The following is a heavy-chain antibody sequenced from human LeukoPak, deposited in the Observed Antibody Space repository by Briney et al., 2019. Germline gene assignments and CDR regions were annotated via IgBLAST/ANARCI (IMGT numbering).Heavy chain of an antibody. CDR2: INDGGDST. CDR1: GFTFSSYA. V-gene: IGHV3-23*01. CDR3: ASAGTRISFDY. J-gene: IGHJ4*02. Sequence: PGGSLRLSCAASGFTFSSYAMSWVRQAPGKGLEWVSGINDGGDSTYYADSVKGRFTISRDNSKNTLYLQMNSLRAEDTAVYYRASAGTRISFDYWGQGTLVTVSS. D-gene: IGHD6-13*01.